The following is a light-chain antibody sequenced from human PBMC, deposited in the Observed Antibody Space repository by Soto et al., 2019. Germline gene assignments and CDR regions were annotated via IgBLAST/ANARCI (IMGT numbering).Light chain of an antibody. Sequence: QSALTQPASVSGSPGQSITISCTGGSSDVGGYNYVSWFQHHSGKAPKLIIYSVSNRPSGISTRFSGSKSGDTASLTISGLQAEDEADYYCQSYDSTLSAPIFGGGTKVTVL. J-gene: IGLJ2*01. CDR1: SSDVGGYNY. CDR3: QSYDSTLSAPI. V-gene: IGLV2-14*01. CDR2: SVS.